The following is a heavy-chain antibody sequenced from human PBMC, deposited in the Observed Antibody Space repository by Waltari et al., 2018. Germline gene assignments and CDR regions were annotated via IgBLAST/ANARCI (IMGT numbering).Heavy chain of an antibody. V-gene: IGHV5-51*03. CDR3: ARHPLVWVASTQNAFDV. CDR1: GYRFARYW. Sequence: EVQLVQSGAEVRKPGESLTISCMGSGYRFARYWIGWVRQMPGKGLEWMGIIFPGDSDTRYSPSFQGHVTISADTSNSTAYLQLTNLKASDTAMYYCARHPLVWVASTQNAFDVWGQGTMVTVSS. D-gene: IGHD3-16*01. CDR2: IFPGDSDT. J-gene: IGHJ3*01.